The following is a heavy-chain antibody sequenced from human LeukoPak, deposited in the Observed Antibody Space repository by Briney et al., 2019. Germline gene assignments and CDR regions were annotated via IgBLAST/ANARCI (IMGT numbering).Heavy chain of an antibody. CDR2: IWYDGSQR. Sequence: GGSLRLSCAASGFTFSSYGMHWVRRAPGKGLEWVAVIWYDGSQRYYADSVKGRFTISRDSSKNTVYLQMDSLRADGTAVYYCGREGSSRTIDYWGQGTLVTVSP. CDR3: GREGSSRTIDY. CDR1: GFTFSSYG. D-gene: IGHD1/OR15-1a*01. J-gene: IGHJ4*02. V-gene: IGHV3-33*01.